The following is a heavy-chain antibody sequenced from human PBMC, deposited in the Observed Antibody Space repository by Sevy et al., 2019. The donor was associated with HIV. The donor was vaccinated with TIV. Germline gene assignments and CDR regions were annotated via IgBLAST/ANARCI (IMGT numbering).Heavy chain of an antibody. CDR1: GFTFSSYA. Sequence: GGSLRLSCAASGFTFSSYAMSWVRQAPGKGLEWVSAISGSGGSTYDADSVKGRFTISRDNSKNTLYLQMNSLRAEDTAVYYCAKDGSPGRVGYCSGGSCVPGFRNEYFQHRGQGTLVTVSS. J-gene: IGHJ1*01. D-gene: IGHD2-15*01. CDR2: ISGSGGST. V-gene: IGHV3-23*01. CDR3: AKDGSPGRVGYCSGGSCVPGFRNEYFQH.